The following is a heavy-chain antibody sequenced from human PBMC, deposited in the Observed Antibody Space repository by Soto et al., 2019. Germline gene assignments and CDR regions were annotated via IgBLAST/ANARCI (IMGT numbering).Heavy chain of an antibody. V-gene: IGHV1-3*01. CDR3: ARDLILYSNYGRTYYMDV. J-gene: IGHJ6*03. CDR1: GYTFTSYA. Sequence: ASVKVSCKASGYTFTSYAMHWVRQAPGQRLEWMGWINAGNGNTKYSQKFQGRVTITRDTSASTAYMELSSLRSEDTAVYYCARDLILYSNYGRTYYMDVWGKGTTVTVSS. D-gene: IGHD4-4*01. CDR2: INAGNGNT.